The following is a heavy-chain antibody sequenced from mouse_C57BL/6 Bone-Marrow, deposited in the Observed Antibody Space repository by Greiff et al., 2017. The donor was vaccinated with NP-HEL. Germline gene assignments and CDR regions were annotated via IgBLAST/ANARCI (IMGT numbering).Heavy chain of an antibody. J-gene: IGHJ3*01. D-gene: IGHD2-1*01. CDR1: GYTFTSYW. Sequence: QVQLQQPGAELVKPGASVKMSCKASGYTFTSYWITWVKQRPGQGLEWIGDIYPGSGSTNYNEKFKSKATLTVDTSSSTAYMQLSSLTSEDSAVYYCAREGYYGNYEAPYWGQGTLVTVSA. CDR3: AREGYYGNYEAPY. V-gene: IGHV1-55*01. CDR2: IYPGSGST.